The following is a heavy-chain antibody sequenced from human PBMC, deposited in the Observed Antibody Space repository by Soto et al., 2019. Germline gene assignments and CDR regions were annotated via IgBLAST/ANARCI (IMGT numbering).Heavy chain of an antibody. CDR2: ITPIFGTA. CDR3: AREGVTYYDIFYNWFDP. J-gene: IGHJ5*02. Sequence: SVKVSCKASGGTFSSYAISWVRQAPGQGLEWMGGITPIFGTANYAQKFQGRVTITADESTSTAYMELSSLRSEDTAVYYCAREGVTYYDIFYNWFDPWGQGTLVTVSS. V-gene: IGHV1-69*13. D-gene: IGHD3-9*01. CDR1: GGTFSSYA.